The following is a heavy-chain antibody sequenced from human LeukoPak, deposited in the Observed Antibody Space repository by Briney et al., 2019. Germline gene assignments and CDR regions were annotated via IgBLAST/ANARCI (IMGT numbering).Heavy chain of an antibody. CDR1: GYSFTNYY. V-gene: IGHV1-46*01. J-gene: IGHJ5*02. Sequence: GASVKVSCKASGYSFTNYYMHWVRQAPGQGLEWVGMISPGGGSTMYAQKFQGRVSMTRDMSTSTFYMELSSLRSEDTAIYYCATDMGSGSQVWFDPWGQGTLVTVSS. D-gene: IGHD3-10*01. CDR2: ISPGGGST. CDR3: ATDMGSGSQVWFDP.